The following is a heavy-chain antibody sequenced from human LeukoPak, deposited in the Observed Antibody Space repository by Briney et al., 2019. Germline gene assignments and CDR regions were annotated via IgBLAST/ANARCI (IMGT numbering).Heavy chain of an antibody. V-gene: IGHV3-21*01. CDR1: GFTFSTYS. CDR2: IDTSGTYI. D-gene: IGHD3-10*01. J-gene: IGHJ3*02. Sequence: PGGSLRLSCAASGFTFSTYSMNCVRQAPGKGLEWVSFIDTSGTYIYYGESMKGRFTISRDNAKNSLYLQMNGLRAEDTAVYYCARGRSITLLRGVAMSDGFDIWGQGTMVAVSS. CDR3: ARGRSITLLRGVAMSDGFDI.